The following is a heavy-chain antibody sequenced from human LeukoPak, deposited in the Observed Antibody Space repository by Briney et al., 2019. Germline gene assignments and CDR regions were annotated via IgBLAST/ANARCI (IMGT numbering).Heavy chain of an antibody. CDR3: ARDLRSAVVPAASWFDP. Sequence: GGSLRLSCAASGFTFDDYGMSWVRQAPGKGLEWVSGINWNGGSTGYADSVKGRFTISRDNAKNSLYLQMNSLRAEDTALYYCARDLRSAVVPAASWFDPWGQGTLATVSS. CDR1: GFTFDDYG. CDR2: INWNGGST. V-gene: IGHV3-20*04. D-gene: IGHD2-2*01. J-gene: IGHJ5*02.